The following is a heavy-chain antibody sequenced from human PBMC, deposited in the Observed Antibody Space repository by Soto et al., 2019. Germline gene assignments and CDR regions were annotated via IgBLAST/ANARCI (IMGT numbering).Heavy chain of an antibody. D-gene: IGHD3-3*01. V-gene: IGHV5-51*01. CDR2: IYPGDSDT. Sequence: RGESLKISCKGSGYSFTSYWIGWVRQMPGKGLEWMGIIYPGDSDTRYSPSFQGQVTISADKSISTAYLQWSSLKASDTAMYYCARHGLLEWLLSDEPNYYYYSMDVWGQGTTVTVSS. CDR3: ARHGLLEWLLSDEPNYYYYSMDV. CDR1: GYSFTSYW. J-gene: IGHJ6*02.